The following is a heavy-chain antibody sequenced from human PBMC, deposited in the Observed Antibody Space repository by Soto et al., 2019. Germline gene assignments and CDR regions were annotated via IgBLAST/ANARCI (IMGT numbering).Heavy chain of an antibody. V-gene: IGHV4-31*03. D-gene: IGHD4-4*01. CDR1: GCSISSGGYY. CDR2: IYYSGST. Sequence: SETLSLPCPVSGCSISSGGYYWSWIRQHPGKGLEWIGYIYYSGSTYYNPSLKSRVTISVDTSKNQFSLKLSSVTAADTAVYYCARGDYSNGFDYWGQGTLVTVSS. CDR3: ARGDYSNGFDY. J-gene: IGHJ4*02.